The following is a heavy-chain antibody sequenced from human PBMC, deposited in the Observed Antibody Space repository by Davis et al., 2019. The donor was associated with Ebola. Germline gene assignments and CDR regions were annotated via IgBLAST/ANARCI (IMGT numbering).Heavy chain of an antibody. D-gene: IGHD4-11*01. CDR3: TRDGTPPGNSNYPGAGYYYGMDV. V-gene: IGHV3-23*01. CDR1: GFIFSSYV. J-gene: IGHJ6*02. CDR2: LGTSADT. Sequence: GGSLRLSCAASGFIFSSYVMSWVRQAPGKGLEWVSTLGTSADTYYADSVKGRFTISRDYSKKTLYLQMNSLRVEDTAVYYCTRDGTPPGNSNYPGAGYYYGMDVWGQGTTVTVSS.